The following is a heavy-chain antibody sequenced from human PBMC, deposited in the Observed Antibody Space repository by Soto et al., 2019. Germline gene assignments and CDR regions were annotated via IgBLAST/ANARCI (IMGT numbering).Heavy chain of an antibody. Sequence: GASVKVSCKASGGTFSSYAISWVRQAPGQGLEWMGGIIPIFGTANYAQKFQGRVTITADESTSTAYMELSSLRSEDTAVYYCARVNDFWSGYYALYYYYYGMAVWGQGTTVTVSS. CDR2: IIPIFGTA. CDR3: ARVNDFWSGYYALYYYYYGMAV. V-gene: IGHV1-69*13. D-gene: IGHD3-3*01. CDR1: GGTFSSYA. J-gene: IGHJ6*02.